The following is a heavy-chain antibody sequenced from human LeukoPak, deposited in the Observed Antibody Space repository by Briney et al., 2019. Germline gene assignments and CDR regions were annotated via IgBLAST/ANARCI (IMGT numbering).Heavy chain of an antibody. CDR2: IYYSGST. V-gene: IGHV4-39*07. CDR3: ARDRYGGAFDI. Sequence: SETLSLTCTVSGGSISSSSYYWGWIRQPPGKGLEWIGSIYYSGSTYYNPSLKSRVTISVDTSKNQFSLKLSSVTAADTAVYYCARDRYGGAFDIWGRGTMVTVSS. D-gene: IGHD3-10*01. J-gene: IGHJ3*02. CDR1: GGSISSSSYY.